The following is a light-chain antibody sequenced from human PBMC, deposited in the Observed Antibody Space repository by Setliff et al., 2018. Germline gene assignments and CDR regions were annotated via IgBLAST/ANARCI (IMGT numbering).Light chain of an antibody. CDR2: DVT. CDR1: SSDVGVFNY. J-gene: IGLJ1*01. CDR3: SSYKSDSTDV. V-gene: IGLV2-14*03. Sequence: QSVLAQPASVSGSPGQSITISCTGTSSDVGVFNYVSWYQQHPGKAPKLMIYDVTSRPSGVSNRFSGSKSGNPASLTISGLQVEDEADYYCSSYKSDSTDVFGTGTKVTVL.